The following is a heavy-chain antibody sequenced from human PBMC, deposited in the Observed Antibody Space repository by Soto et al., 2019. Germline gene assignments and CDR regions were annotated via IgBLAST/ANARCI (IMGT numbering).Heavy chain of an antibody. CDR2: MNQDGSEK. V-gene: IGHV3-7*05. D-gene: IGHD2-8*01. J-gene: IGHJ4*02. CDR3: VRDMLAPGSFVYFDY. Sequence: GGSLSLPCVASGFTFSSYYMTGVRQAPGEGLEWVANMNQDGSEKYYVDSVMGRFIISRDRAENSLYVEVRSLRADYTAVYCCVRDMLAPGSFVYFDYWGQGTLVTVSS. CDR1: GFTFSSYY.